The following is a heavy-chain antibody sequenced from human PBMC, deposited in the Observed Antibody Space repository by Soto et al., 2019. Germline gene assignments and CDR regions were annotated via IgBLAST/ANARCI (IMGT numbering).Heavy chain of an antibody. Sequence: QVQLQESGPGLVKPSQTLSLTCTVSGGSIISGGYYWSWIRQHPGKGLEWIGYIYYSGSTYYNPSLKSRVTISVDTSKNQFSLKLSSVTAADTAVYYCARETMVRGVGKYGYYFDYWGQGTLVTVSS. CDR1: GGSIISGGYY. D-gene: IGHD3-10*01. V-gene: IGHV4-31*03. CDR3: ARETMVRGVGKYGYYFDY. J-gene: IGHJ4*02. CDR2: IYYSGST.